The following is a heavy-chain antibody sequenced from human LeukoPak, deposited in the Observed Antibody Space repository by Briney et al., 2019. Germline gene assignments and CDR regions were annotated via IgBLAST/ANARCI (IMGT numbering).Heavy chain of an antibody. CDR1: GFIFSSYA. Sequence: GGSLRLSCAASGFIFSSYAMSWVRQAPGKGLEWVSPISGSGGSTYYADSVKGRVTISRDNSKNTVYLQMNSLRAEDTAVYYCAEDRFCIKDVCPGEFYYWGQGTLVTVSS. CDR2: ISGSGGST. CDR3: AEDRFCIKDVCPGEFYY. V-gene: IGHV3-23*01. J-gene: IGHJ4*02. D-gene: IGHD7-27*01.